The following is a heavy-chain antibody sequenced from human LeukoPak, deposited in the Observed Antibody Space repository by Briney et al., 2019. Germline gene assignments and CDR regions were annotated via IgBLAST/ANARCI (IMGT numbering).Heavy chain of an antibody. CDR1: GLTFSNYA. J-gene: IGHJ6*03. V-gene: IGHV3-21*06. Sequence: GGSLRLSCAASGLTFSNYAMHWVRQAPGKGLEWVSSISESGAHTFYADSVKGRFIVSRDNAQNSLYLEMNSLRLEDTAVYYCAKDMTTVVTPYYYYYMDVWGKGTPVTVSS. CDR2: ISESGAHT. CDR3: AKDMTTVVTPYYYYYMDV. D-gene: IGHD4-23*01.